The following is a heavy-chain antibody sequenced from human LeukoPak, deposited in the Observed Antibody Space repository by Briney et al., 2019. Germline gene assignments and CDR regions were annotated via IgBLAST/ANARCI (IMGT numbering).Heavy chain of an antibody. D-gene: IGHD6-19*01. J-gene: IGHJ6*02. Sequence: GGSLRLSCAASGFTFSSYSMNWVRQAPGKGLEWVSSISSSSSYIYYADSVKGRFTISRDNAKNSLYLQMNSLRAEDTAVYYCARGSSEITGYSSFPHYYGMDVWGQGTTVTVSS. CDR2: ISSSSSYI. V-gene: IGHV3-21*01. CDR3: ARGSSEITGYSSFPHYYGMDV. CDR1: GFTFSSYS.